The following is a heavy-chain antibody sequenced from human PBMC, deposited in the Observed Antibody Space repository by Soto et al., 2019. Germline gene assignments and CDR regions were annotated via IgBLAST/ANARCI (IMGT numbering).Heavy chain of an antibody. J-gene: IGHJ4*02. Sequence: QVQLVQSGAEVKKPGASVRVSCKTSGYGFSNYAMHWVRQAPGQRLEWMGWIYADNGDTRYSQKFQDRVTITRDTSASTVYMDLRSLRSEDTAVYYCARRVGAYCGGDCLLPFDYLGQGTLVTVSS. D-gene: IGHD2-21*02. CDR2: IYADNGDT. CDR3: ARRVGAYCGGDCLLPFDY. V-gene: IGHV1-3*01. CDR1: GYGFSNYA.